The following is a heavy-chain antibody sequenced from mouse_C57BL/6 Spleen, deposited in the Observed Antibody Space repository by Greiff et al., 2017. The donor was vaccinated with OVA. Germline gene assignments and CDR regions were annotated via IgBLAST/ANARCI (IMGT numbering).Heavy chain of an antibody. J-gene: IGHJ1*03. CDR3: AREGDIYYGYFDV. Sequence: QVQLQQSGAELVRPGASVKLSCKASGYTFTDYYINWVKQRPGQGLEWIARIYPGSGNTYYNEKFKGKATLTAEKSSSTAYMQLSSLTSEDSAVYFCAREGDIYYGYFDVWGTGTTVTVSS. CDR1: GYTFTDYY. D-gene: IGHD3-3*01. V-gene: IGHV1-76*01. CDR2: IYPGSGNT.